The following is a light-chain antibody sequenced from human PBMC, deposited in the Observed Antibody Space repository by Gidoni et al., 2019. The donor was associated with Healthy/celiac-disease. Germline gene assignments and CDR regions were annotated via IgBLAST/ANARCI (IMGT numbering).Light chain of an antibody. CDR2: WAS. Sequence: DIVMTQSPDSLAVSLGVRATINCKSSQSVLYSSNNKNYLAWYQQKPGQPPKLLIYWASTRESGVPDRFSGSGSGTDFTRTISSLQAEDVAVYYCQQYYSTPCTFGQGTKLEIK. CDR1: QSVLYSSNNKNY. V-gene: IGKV4-1*01. J-gene: IGKJ2*02. CDR3: QQYYSTPCT.